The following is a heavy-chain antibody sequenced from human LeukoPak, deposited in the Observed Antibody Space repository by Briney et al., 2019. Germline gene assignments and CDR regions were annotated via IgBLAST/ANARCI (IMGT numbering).Heavy chain of an antibody. CDR2: ISGSGGST. V-gene: IGHV3-23*01. D-gene: IGHD5-18*01. CDR1: GFTFSSYA. CDR3: ASAPTSPGYSYAKGGDFHFRFDY. J-gene: IGHJ4*02. Sequence: GGSLRLSCAASGFTFSSYAMSWVRQAPGKGLEWVSAISGSGGSTYYADSVKGRFTISRDNSKNTLYPQMNSLRAEDTAVYYCASAPTSPGYSYAKGGDFHFRFDYWGQGTLVTVSS.